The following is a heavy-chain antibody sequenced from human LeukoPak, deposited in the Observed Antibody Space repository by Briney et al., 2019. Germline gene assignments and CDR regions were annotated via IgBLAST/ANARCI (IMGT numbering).Heavy chain of an antibody. Sequence: PSETLSLTCTVSGGSISSSSYYWGWIRQPPGKGLEWIVSIYYSGSTYYNPSLKSRVTISVDTSKNQFSLKLSSVTAADTAVYYCARGASSSWAFDIWGQGTMVTVSS. CDR2: IYYSGST. D-gene: IGHD6-13*01. CDR1: GGSISSSSYY. V-gene: IGHV4-39*01. J-gene: IGHJ3*02. CDR3: ARGASSSWAFDI.